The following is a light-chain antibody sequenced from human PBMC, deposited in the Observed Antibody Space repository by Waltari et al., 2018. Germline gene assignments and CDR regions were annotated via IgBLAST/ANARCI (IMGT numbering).Light chain of an antibody. CDR2: GAS. CDR1: HSVYND. Sequence: ETVMTQSPATLSVSPGERATLSCRASHSVYNDLAWYQQKPGQAPRLLIYGASTRATGVPARFSGSGSGSEFTLTISSLQSEDSAVYYCQQYYNWPLTFGGGTKVEIK. CDR3: QQYYNWPLT. J-gene: IGKJ4*01. V-gene: IGKV3-15*01.